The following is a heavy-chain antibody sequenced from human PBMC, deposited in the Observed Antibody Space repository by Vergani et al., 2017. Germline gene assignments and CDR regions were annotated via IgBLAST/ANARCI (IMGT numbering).Heavy chain of an antibody. CDR1: GYTFTSYG. D-gene: IGHD3-10*01. CDR3: TTQASGGEPTGRFRRVANWFDP. V-gene: IGHV1-18*04. Sequence: QVQLVQSGAEVKKPGASVKVSCKASGYTFTSYGISWVRQAPGQGLEWMGWISAYNGNTNYAQKLQGRVTMTTDTSTSTAYMELRSLRSEDTAVYYCTTQASGGEPTGRFRRVANWFDPWGQGTLVTVSS. CDR2: ISAYNGNT. J-gene: IGHJ5*02.